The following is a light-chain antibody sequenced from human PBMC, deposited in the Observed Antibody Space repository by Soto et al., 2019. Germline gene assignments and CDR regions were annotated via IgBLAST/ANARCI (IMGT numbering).Light chain of an antibody. CDR2: DAS. J-gene: IGKJ4*01. CDR1: QSISSW. CDR3: QQYNSYSPT. Sequence: DIQMTQSPSTLSASVGDRVTITCRASQSISSWLAWYQQKPGKAPKLLIYDASSLESGVPSRFSSSGSGTEFTLPISSLQPDDFAAYYSQQYNSYSPTFGGGTKVEIK. V-gene: IGKV1-5*01.